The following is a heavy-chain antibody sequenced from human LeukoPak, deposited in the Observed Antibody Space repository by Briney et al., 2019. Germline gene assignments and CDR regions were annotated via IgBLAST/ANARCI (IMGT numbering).Heavy chain of an antibody. V-gene: IGHV1-69*05. Sequence: SVKVSCKDSGGTFSSYAISWVRQAPGQGLEWMGRIIPIFGTANYAQKFQGRVTITTDESTSTAYMELSSLRSEDTAVYYCARGDKGYNTMIIYWGQGTLVTVSS. J-gene: IGHJ4*02. CDR1: GGTFSSYA. D-gene: IGHD3-22*01. CDR2: IIPIFGTA. CDR3: ARGDKGYNTMIIY.